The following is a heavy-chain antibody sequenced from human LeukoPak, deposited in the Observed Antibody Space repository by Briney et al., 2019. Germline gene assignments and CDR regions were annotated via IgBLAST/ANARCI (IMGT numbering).Heavy chain of an antibody. CDR3: ARGGGSPDY. V-gene: IGHV1-46*01. D-gene: IGHD1-26*01. CDR1: GYTFTNNY. CDR2: INPSGDNT. Sequence: ASVKVSCKASGYTFTNNYMHWVRQAPGQGLEWMGIINPSGDNTWYAQKFQGRVTMTRDMATSTDYMEVSSLKSEDTAVYYCARGGGSPDYWGQGTLVTVSS. J-gene: IGHJ4*02.